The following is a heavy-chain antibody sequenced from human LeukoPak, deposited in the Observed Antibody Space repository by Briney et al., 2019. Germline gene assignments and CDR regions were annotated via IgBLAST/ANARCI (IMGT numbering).Heavy chain of an antibody. CDR3: ARLRGDYYGSGTYYLYYFDY. V-gene: IGHV4-34*01. Sequence: SETLSLTCAVYGGSFSDFHWNWIRQPPGKGLEWIGEINHSGSTDYNPSLKSRVTISVDTSKNQFSLKLSSVTAADTAVYYCARLRGDYYGSGTYYLYYFDYWGQGTLVTVSS. D-gene: IGHD3-10*01. CDR1: GGSFSDFH. CDR2: INHSGST. J-gene: IGHJ4*02.